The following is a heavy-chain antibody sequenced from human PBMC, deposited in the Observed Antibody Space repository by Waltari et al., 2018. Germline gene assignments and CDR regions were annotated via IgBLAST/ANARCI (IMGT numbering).Heavy chain of an antibody. D-gene: IGHD3-22*01. CDR2: ISAYNGNT. CDR3: ARDQAYYYDSSGYWVPHY. J-gene: IGHJ4*02. Sequence: QVQLVQSGAEVKKPGASVKVSCKASSYTFTRYGIRWVRQAPGQGLEWMGWISAYNGNTNYAQKLQGRVTMTTDTSTSTAYMELRSLRSDDTAVYYCARDQAYYYDSSGYWVPHYWGQGTLVTVSS. CDR1: SYTFTRYG. V-gene: IGHV1-18*01.